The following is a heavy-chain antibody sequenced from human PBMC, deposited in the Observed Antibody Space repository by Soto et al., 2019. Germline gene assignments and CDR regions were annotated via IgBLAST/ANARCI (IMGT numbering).Heavy chain of an antibody. CDR3: AKARAGTLPYYFDY. CDR1: GFTFSSYA. Sequence: GGSLRLSCAASGFTFSSYAMSWVRQAPGKGLEWVSAISGSGGGTYDADSVKGRFTISRDNSKNTLYLQLNSLRAEDKAVYYCAKARAGTLPYYFDYWGQGTLVTVSS. D-gene: IGHD6-19*01. J-gene: IGHJ4*02. V-gene: IGHV3-23*01. CDR2: ISGSGGGT.